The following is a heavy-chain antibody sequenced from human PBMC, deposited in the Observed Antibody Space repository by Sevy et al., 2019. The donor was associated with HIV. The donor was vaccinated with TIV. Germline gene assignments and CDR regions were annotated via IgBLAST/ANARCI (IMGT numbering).Heavy chain of an antibody. CDR1: GFPFSDAW. D-gene: IGHD1-7*01. CDR2: IKNENEGGTT. V-gene: IGHV3-15*01. J-gene: IGHJ3*01. Sequence: GGSLRLSCAASGFPFSDAWMNWVRQAPGKGLEWVGLIKNENEGGTTDYAAPVKGRFTISRDDSKNTLFLQMSSLKTEDTAIYYCTTDLGSETTWVLAFDLCGQVTMLTVSS. CDR3: TTDLGSETTWVLAFDL.